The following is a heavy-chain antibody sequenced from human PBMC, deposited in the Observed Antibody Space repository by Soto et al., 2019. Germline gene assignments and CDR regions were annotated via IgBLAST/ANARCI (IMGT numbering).Heavy chain of an antibody. D-gene: IGHD2-21*01. CDR2: INAGNGNT. V-gene: IGHV1-3*01. Sequence: ASVKVSCKASGYTFTSYAIHWEHQAPGQRLEWMEWINAGNGNTKYSQKFQGRVTITRDTSASTAYMELRSLRSEDTAVYSCERGSLRDLGDPYDYWGQGTLVTVSS. CDR3: ERGSLRDLGDPYDY. CDR1: GYTFTSYA. J-gene: IGHJ4*02.